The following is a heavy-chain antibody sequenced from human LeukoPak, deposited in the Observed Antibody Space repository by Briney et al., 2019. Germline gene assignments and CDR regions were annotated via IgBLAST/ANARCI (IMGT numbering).Heavy chain of an antibody. J-gene: IGHJ3*02. CDR1: GGSISSYY. Sequence: SETLSLTCTVSGGSISSYYWSWIRQPPGKGLEWIGYIYYSGTTNYNPSLKSRVTISVDTSKNQFSLKLSSVTAADTAVYYCARGVAWGYYYDSSGYPGDAFDIWGQGTMVTVSS. V-gene: IGHV4-59*12. CDR2: IYYSGTT. D-gene: IGHD3-22*01. CDR3: ARGVAWGYYYDSSGYPGDAFDI.